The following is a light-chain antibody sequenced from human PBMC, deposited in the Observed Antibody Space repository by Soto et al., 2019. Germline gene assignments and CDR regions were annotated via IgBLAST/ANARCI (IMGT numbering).Light chain of an antibody. V-gene: IGKV3-15*01. CDR3: LQHDNWPRT. CDR1: QSVSSN. J-gene: IGKJ1*01. Sequence: EIVMTQSPATLSVSPGERVTLSCRASQSVSSNLAWYQQKPGQAPRLLIYGASTRATGIPARFSGSGSATEFTLTISSLESEDFAVYFCLQHDNWPRTFGLGTKVDIK. CDR2: GAS.